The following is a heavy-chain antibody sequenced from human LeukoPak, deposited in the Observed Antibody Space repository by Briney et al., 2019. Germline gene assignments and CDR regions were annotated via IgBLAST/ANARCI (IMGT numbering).Heavy chain of an antibody. CDR2: TYYRSGWYN. D-gene: IGHD3-10*01. CDR1: GDSVSSNSAA. CDR3: ARGQGNYFDY. V-gene: IGHV6-1*01. J-gene: IGHJ4*02. Sequence: SQTLSLTCAISGDSVSSNSAAWGWIRQSPSRGLEWLGRTYYRSGWYNDYAESVKSRITINPDTSKNQFFLQLNSVTPEDTAVYFCARGQGNYFDYWGQGTLVTVSS.